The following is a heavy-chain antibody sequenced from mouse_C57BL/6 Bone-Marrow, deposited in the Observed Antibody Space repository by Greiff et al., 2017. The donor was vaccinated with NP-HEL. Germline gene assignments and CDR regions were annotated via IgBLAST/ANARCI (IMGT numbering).Heavy chain of an antibody. J-gene: IGHJ3*01. V-gene: IGHV5-6*01. CDR2: ISSGGSYT. CDR3: ARQRAIYYDDDGGFAY. CDR1: GFTFSSYG. D-gene: IGHD2-4*01. Sequence: EVQLVESGGDLVKPGGSLKLSCAASGFTFSSYGMSWVRQTPDKRLEWVATISSGGSYTYYPDSVKGRFTISRATAKNTLYLQMSSLQSEDTARYYCARQRAIYYDDDGGFAYWGRGTLVTGCA.